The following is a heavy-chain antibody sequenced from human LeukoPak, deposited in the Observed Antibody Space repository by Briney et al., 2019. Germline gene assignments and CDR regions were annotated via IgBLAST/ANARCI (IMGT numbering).Heavy chain of an antibody. CDR3: ASPWQYYYYGMDV. CDR2: IYYSRST. Sequence: PSETLSLTCTVSGGSISSDYWSWIRQSPGKGLEWIGYIYYSRSTNYNPSFESRVTISKDTSKNQVSLKLSSVTAADTAVYYCASPWQYYYYGMDVWGQGITVTVSS. CDR1: GGSISSDY. V-gene: IGHV4-59*08. J-gene: IGHJ6*02. D-gene: IGHD5-24*01.